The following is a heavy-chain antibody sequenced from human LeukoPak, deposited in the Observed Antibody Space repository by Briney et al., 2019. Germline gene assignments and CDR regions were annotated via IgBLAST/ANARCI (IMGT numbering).Heavy chain of an antibody. J-gene: IGHJ4*02. CDR3: ARHPFATPFDY. CDR2: MYETGHT. V-gene: IGHV4-59*08. D-gene: IGHD2-15*01. CDR1: GGSISGYY. Sequence: SETLSLTCSVSGGSISGYYWSWIRQPPGQGLKWIGYMYETGHTMYNSSLKSRATVSLDTSKNHFSLRLTFVTAADTAVYYCARHPFATPFDYWGPGTLVTVSS.